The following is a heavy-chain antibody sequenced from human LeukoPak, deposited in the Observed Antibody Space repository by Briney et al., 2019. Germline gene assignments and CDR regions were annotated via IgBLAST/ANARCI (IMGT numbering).Heavy chain of an antibody. CDR2: ISAYNGNT. Sequence: ASVKVSCKASGCTFTSYGISWVRQAPGQGLEWMGWISAYNGNTNYAQKLQGRVTMTTDTSTSTAYMELRSLRSDDTAVYYCARGAGSIAAAGTGKRAFDIWGQGTMVTVSS. D-gene: IGHD6-13*01. CDR3: ARGAGSIAAAGTGKRAFDI. V-gene: IGHV1-18*01. CDR1: GCTFTSYG. J-gene: IGHJ3*02.